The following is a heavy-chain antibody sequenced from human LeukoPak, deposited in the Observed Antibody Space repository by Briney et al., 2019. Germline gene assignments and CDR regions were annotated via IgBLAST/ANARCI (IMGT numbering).Heavy chain of an antibody. J-gene: IGHJ4*02. CDR2: ISNNGGYT. Sequence: PGGSLRLSCAASGFTFSSSAMSWVRQAPGKGLEWVSAISNNGGYTYYADSVQGRFTISRDNSKNTLYLQMNSLRAEDTAVYYCAKDRQWLVRDTLCYWGQGTLVTVSS. CDR1: GFTFSSSA. CDR3: AKDRQWLVRDTLCY. D-gene: IGHD6-19*01. V-gene: IGHV3-23*01.